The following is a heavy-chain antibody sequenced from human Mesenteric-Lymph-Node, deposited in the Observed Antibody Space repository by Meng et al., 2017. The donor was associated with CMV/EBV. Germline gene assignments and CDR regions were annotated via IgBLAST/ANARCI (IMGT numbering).Heavy chain of an antibody. Sequence: GESLKISCAASGFTFSNAWMSWVRQAPGKGLEWVSSISSSSSYIYYADSVKGRFTISRDNAKNSLYLQMNSLRAEDTAVYYCAGDIVVVPARAFDIWGQGTMVTVSS. CDR1: GFTFSNAW. CDR2: ISSSSSYI. D-gene: IGHD2-2*01. J-gene: IGHJ3*02. V-gene: IGHV3-21*01. CDR3: AGDIVVVPARAFDI.